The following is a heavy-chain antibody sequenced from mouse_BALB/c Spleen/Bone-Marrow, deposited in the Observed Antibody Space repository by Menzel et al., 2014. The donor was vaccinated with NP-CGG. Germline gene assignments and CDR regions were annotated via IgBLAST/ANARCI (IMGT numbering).Heavy chain of an antibody. V-gene: IGHV1-9*01. Sequence: VKLMESGAELMKPGASVTISCKATGYIFSSYWIEWIKQRPGHGLEWIGEILPGSGNTNYNEKFRAKATFTAETSSNRAYMQLSSLTSEDSAVYYCSRRAHYFGSGLDYWGQGATLTVSP. CDR2: ILPGSGNT. CDR1: GYIFSSYW. D-gene: IGHD1-1*01. J-gene: IGHJ2*01. CDR3: SRRAHYFGSGLDY.